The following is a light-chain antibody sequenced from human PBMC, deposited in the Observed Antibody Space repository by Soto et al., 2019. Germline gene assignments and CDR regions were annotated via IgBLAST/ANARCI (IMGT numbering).Light chain of an antibody. V-gene: IGKV3-20*01. CDR2: GAS. CDR3: QDYGSSEWT. Sequence: EIVLTQSPGTLSLSPGERVTLSCRASQNVRSNYLAWYQQKPGQAPRLLIYGASTRASGIPERFSGSGSGTDLTLTISRLEPEDFAVYYCQDYGSSEWTFGQGTKVDNK. CDR1: QNVRSNY. J-gene: IGKJ1*01.